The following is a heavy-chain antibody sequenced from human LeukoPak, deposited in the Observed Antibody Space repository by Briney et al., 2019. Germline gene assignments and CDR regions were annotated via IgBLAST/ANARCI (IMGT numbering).Heavy chain of an antibody. D-gene: IGHD4-23*01. CDR2: IYTSGST. V-gene: IGHV4-4*07. J-gene: IGHJ3*02. CDR1: GGSISSYY. Sequence: SETLSLTCTVSGGSISSYYWSWIRQPAGKGLEWIGRIYTSGSTNYNPSLKSRVTMSVDTSKNQFSLKLSSVTAADTAVYYCARVRSTVVTPDAFDIWGQGTMVTVSS. CDR3: ARVRSTVVTPDAFDI.